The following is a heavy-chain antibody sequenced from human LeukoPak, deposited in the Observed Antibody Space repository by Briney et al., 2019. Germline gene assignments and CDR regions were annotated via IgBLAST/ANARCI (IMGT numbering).Heavy chain of an antibody. J-gene: IGHJ4*02. CDR3: AKDQDFWSGYYMWFDY. D-gene: IGHD3-3*01. CDR1: GFTFSSYA. V-gene: IGHV3-23*01. Sequence: GGSLRLSCAASGFTFSSYAMSWVRQAPGKGLEWASAISGSGGSTYYADSVKGRFTISRDNSKNTLYLQMNSLRAEDTAVYYCAKDQDFWSGYYMWFDYWGQGTLVTVSS. CDR2: ISGSGGST.